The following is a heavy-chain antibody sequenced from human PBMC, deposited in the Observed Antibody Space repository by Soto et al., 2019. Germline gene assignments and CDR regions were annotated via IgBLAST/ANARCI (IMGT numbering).Heavy chain of an antibody. Sequence: QVQLQQWGAGLLKPSETLSLTCAVYGGSFSGYYWSWIRQPPGKGLEWMGEINHSGSTNYNPSLKSRVTISVDTAKNQFSLKLSSVTAADTAVYYCARWELLSQIDYWGQGTLVTVSS. CDR1: GGSFSGYY. V-gene: IGHV4-34*01. J-gene: IGHJ4*02. CDR2: INHSGST. CDR3: ARWELLSQIDY. D-gene: IGHD1-26*01.